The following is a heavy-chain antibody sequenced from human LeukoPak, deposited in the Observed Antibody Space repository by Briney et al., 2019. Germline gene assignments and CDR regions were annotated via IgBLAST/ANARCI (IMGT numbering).Heavy chain of an antibody. D-gene: IGHD5-18*01. CDR1: GFTFSSYS. J-gene: IGHJ4*02. Sequence: GGSLRLSCAASGFTFSSYSMNWVRQAPGKGLEWVSAISGSGGSTYYADSVKGRFTISRDNSKNTLYLQMNSLRAEDTAVYYCAKDGLGGYGYNYWGQGTLVTVSS. V-gene: IGHV3-23*01. CDR3: AKDGLGGYGYNY. CDR2: ISGSGGST.